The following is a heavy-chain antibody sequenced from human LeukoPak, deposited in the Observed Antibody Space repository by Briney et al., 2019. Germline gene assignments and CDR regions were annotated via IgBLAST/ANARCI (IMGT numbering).Heavy chain of an antibody. CDR3: AKDPHIVGATT. Sequence: GGSLRLSCAASGFSVSSAWMRWVRQSPGKGLEWVANINKDGSEEYYVDSVRGRFTISRDNGKNSLNLQMNSLRAEDTAVYYCAKDPHIVGATTWGQGTLVTVSS. CDR2: INKDGSEE. CDR1: GFSVSSAW. J-gene: IGHJ5*02. D-gene: IGHD1-26*01. V-gene: IGHV3-7*03.